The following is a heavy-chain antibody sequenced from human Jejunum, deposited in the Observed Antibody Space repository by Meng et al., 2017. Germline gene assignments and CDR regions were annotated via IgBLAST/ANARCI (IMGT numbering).Heavy chain of an antibody. CDR2: INPYNGHI. CDR1: GYTFKTYV. CDR3: ARGRVSYSSSAAMAY. V-gene: IGHV1-18*01. Sequence: ASVKVSCKASGYTFKTYVINWVRQAPGQGLEWMGWINPYNGHIEYEQKFQGRVTMTTDTSPTTAYMELRSLRSNDTAVYYCARGRVSYSSSAAMAYWGQGTLGTVSS. D-gene: IGHD6-6*01. J-gene: IGHJ4*02.